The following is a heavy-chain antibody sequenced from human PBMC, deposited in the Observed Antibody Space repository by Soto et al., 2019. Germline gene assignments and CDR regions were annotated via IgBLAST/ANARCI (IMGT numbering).Heavy chain of an antibody. D-gene: IGHD1-26*01. J-gene: IGHJ4*02. Sequence: PGGSLRLSCAASGFTFSSYGMHWVRQAPGKGLEWVSVIYSGGSTYYADSVKGRFTISRDNSKNTLYLQMNSLRAEDTAVYYCARDRYPFDYWGQGTLVTVSS. CDR3: ARDRYPFDY. V-gene: IGHV3-53*01. CDR1: GFTFSSYG. CDR2: IYSGGST.